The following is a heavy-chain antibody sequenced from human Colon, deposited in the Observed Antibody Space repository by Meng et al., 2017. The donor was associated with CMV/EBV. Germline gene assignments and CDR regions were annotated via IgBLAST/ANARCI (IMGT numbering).Heavy chain of an antibody. CDR2: ISAGGGST. V-gene: IGHV3-23*01. Sequence: GGSLRLSCTTSGFIFSDYWMSWARQAPGKGLEWVSAISAGGGSTFYADSVKGRYTISRDNSKNTLYLQMNSLRAEDTAVYYCAKAHYADPSWGQGTLVTVSS. CDR3: AKAHYADPS. CDR1: GFIFSDYW. D-gene: IGHD4-17*01. J-gene: IGHJ5*02.